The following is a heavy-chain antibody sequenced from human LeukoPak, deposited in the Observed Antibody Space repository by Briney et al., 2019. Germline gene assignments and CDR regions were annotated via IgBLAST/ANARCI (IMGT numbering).Heavy chain of an antibody. V-gene: IGHV4-59*12. CDR2: IYYSGSI. CDR1: GGSISSYY. CDR3: ARDLDYYDSTWFDP. D-gene: IGHD3-22*01. J-gene: IGHJ5*02. Sequence: PSETLSLTCTVSGGSISSYYWSWIRRPPGKGLEWIGYIYYSGSINCNPSLKSRVTISVDTSKNQFSLKLISVTAADTAVYYCARDLDYYDSTWFDPWGQGTLVTVSS.